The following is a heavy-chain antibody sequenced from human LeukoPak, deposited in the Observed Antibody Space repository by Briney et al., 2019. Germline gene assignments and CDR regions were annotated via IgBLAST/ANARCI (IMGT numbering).Heavy chain of an antibody. D-gene: IGHD4-17*01. Sequence: PGGSLRLSCAASGLTVSSKYMSWVRQAPGKGLEWVSVIYNNGNTHYADSVKGRFTISRDNSKNTLYLQMNSLRAEDTAVYYCARVGGDQVGCWGQGTLVTVSS. CDR1: GLTVSSKY. V-gene: IGHV3-53*01. J-gene: IGHJ4*02. CDR2: IYNNGNT. CDR3: ARVGGDQVGC.